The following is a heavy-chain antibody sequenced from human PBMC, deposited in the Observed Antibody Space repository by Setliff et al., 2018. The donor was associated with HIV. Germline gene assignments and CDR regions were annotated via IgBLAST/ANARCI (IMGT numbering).Heavy chain of an antibody. V-gene: IGHV4-39*07. CDR3: EVAGQ. Sequence: SETLSLTCTIFGGSFSNYRWGWIRQPPGKGLEWIGSIYYSGSTYYNPSLKSRVTISVDTSKNQFSLKLRSVTAADTAVYYCEVAGQWGQGTLVTVSS. CDR1: GGSFSNYR. D-gene: IGHD6-19*01. J-gene: IGHJ4*02. CDR2: IYYSGST.